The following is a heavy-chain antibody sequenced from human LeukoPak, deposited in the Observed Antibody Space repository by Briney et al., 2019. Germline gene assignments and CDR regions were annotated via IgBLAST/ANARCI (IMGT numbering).Heavy chain of an antibody. CDR2: IIPIFGTA. CDR3: ARGPRYYYYMDV. CDR1: GGTFSSYA. V-gene: IGHV1-69*05. J-gene: IGHJ6*03. Sequence: SVKVSCKASGGTFSSYAISWVRQAPGQGLEWMGGIIPIFGTANYAQKFQGRVTITTDESTSTAYMELSSLRSEDTAVYYCARGPRYYYYMDVWGKGTTVTVSS.